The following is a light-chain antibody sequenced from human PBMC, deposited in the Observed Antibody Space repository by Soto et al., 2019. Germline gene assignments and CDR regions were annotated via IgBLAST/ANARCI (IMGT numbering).Light chain of an antibody. CDR3: QQYNSYVWT. J-gene: IGKJ1*01. CDR1: QSISSW. V-gene: IGKV1-5*01. Sequence: DIQLTHSLSTLSVSVGDRVTIXCRASQSISSWLAWYQQKPGKAPKLLIYDASSLESGVPSRFSGSGSGTEFTLTISSLQPDDFATYYCQQYNSYVWTFGQGTKVDIK. CDR2: DAS.